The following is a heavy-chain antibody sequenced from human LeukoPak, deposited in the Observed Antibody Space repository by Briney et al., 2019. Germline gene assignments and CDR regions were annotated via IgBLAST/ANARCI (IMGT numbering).Heavy chain of an antibody. CDR2: IHTSGST. CDR1: GGSISSYY. D-gene: IGHD4-17*01. Sequence: SETLSLTCTVSGGSISSYYWSWMRQPAGKGLEWTGRIHTSGSTNYNPSLKSRVTMSVDTSKNQFSLKLSSVTAADTAVYYCARGELRDGDYPFDYWGQGTLVTVSS. J-gene: IGHJ4*02. V-gene: IGHV4-4*07. CDR3: ARGELRDGDYPFDY.